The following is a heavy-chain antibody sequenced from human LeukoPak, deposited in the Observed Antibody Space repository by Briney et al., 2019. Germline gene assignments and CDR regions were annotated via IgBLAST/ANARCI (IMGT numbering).Heavy chain of an antibody. Sequence: GGTLRLSCAASGFTFSDYYMSWVRHAPGQGLELVSYISSSDSTIYYADSAKGRFTISRDNAKNTLYLQMNSLRAEATAVYYSARGLVGAEYDYWGQATLVTVS. D-gene: IGHD1-26*01. J-gene: IGHJ4*02. CDR1: GFTFSDYY. V-gene: IGHV3-11*01. CDR2: ISSSDSTI. CDR3: ARGLVGAEYDY.